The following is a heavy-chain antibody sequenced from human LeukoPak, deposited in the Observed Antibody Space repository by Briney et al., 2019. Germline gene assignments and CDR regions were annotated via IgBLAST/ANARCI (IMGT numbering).Heavy chain of an antibody. CDR1: GGSISSYY. V-gene: IGHV4-4*07. CDR2: IYTSGST. J-gene: IGHJ4*02. D-gene: IGHD3-3*01. CDR3: ARKGKNYDFWSGRKGYFDY. Sequence: SETLSLTCTVSGGSISSYYWSWIRQPAGKGLEWIGRIYTSGSTNYNPPLKSRVTISVDTSKNQFSLKLSSVTAADTAVYYCARKGKNYDFWSGRKGYFDYWGQGTLVTVSS.